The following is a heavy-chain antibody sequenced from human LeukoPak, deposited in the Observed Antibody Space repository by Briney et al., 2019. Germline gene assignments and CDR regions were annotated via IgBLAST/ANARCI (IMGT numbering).Heavy chain of an antibody. V-gene: IGHV3-23*01. CDR1: GFTFSSYA. J-gene: IGHJ6*02. Sequence: GGSLRLSCAASGFTFSSYAMSWVRQAPGKGLEWVSAISGSGGSTYYADSVKGRFTISRDNSKNTLYLQMNSLRAEDTAVYYCAKGPDYYDGSGYYWRDYYGMDVWGQGTTVTVSS. CDR3: AKGPDYYDGSGYYWRDYYGMDV. D-gene: IGHD3-22*01. CDR2: ISGSGGST.